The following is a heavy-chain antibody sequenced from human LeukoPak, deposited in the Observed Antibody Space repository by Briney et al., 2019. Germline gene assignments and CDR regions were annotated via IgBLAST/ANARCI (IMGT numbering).Heavy chain of an antibody. D-gene: IGHD1-26*01. CDR3: ARESMCSGTSPFDY. J-gene: IGHJ4*02. CDR1: GFTFSSYS. CDR2: ISSSSSTI. Sequence: GGSLRLSCAASGFTFSSYSMNWVRQAPGKGLEWVSYISSSSSTIYYADSVKGRLTISRDNAKNSLYLQMNSLRAEDTAVYYCARESMCSGTSPFDYWGQGTLVTVSS. V-gene: IGHV3-48*01.